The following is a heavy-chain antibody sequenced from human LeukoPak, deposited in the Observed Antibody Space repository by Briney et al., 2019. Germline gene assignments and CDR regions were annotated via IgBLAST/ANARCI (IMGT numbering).Heavy chain of an antibody. J-gene: IGHJ4*02. CDR2: ISPSGGST. CDR3: ARDNQGGPFDD. V-gene: IGHV1-46*01. Sequence: ASVKVSCKAFGYTFTSNYMHWVRQAPGQGPEWMGVISPSGGSTTYAQKFRGRVTLTRDMSTSTDYLELSSLRSEDTAVYYCARDNQGGPFDDWGQGTLVTVSS. CDR1: GYTFTSNY. D-gene: IGHD3-16*01.